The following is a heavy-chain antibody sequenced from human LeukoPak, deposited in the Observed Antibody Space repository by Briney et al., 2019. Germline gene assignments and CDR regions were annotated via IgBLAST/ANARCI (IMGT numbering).Heavy chain of an antibody. Sequence: LAGGSLRLSCAASGFTFSSYWMHWVRQAPGKGLVWVSRINTDGSSTSYADSVKGRFTISRDNAKNTLYLQMNSLRAEDTAVYYCVSTPFELDWFKDAFDIWGQGTMVTVSS. CDR3: VSTPFELDWFKDAFDI. CDR1: GFTFSSYW. J-gene: IGHJ3*02. V-gene: IGHV3-74*01. CDR2: INTDGSST. D-gene: IGHD3-9*01.